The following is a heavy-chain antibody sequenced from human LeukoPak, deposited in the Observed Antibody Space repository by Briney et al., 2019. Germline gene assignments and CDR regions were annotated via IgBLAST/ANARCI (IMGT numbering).Heavy chain of an antibody. J-gene: IGHJ4*02. Sequence: GESLKISCKVSGYSFSTYWITWVRQMPGGALEWMGRIRPSDSEPNYSPSFQGHVTISADRSINTVYLQWSSLRASDTAIYFCARHYSNDHTLIDFWGQGALVTVST. CDR1: GYSFSTYW. CDR3: ARHYSNDHTLIDF. D-gene: IGHD2-21*01. V-gene: IGHV5-10-1*01. CDR2: IRPSDSEP.